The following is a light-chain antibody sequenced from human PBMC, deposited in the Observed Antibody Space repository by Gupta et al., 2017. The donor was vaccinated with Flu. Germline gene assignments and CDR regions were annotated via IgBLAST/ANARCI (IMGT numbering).Light chain of an antibody. Sequence: RVTISCSGSSSNIGTNYVYWYQQFPGTAPKLLIYRNNQRPSGVPDRFSGSKSGTSASLAISGLRSEDEADYYCAAWDDSLGGQVFGGGTKLTVL. CDR1: SSNIGTNY. V-gene: IGLV1-47*01. CDR3: AAWDDSLGGQV. J-gene: IGLJ2*01. CDR2: RNN.